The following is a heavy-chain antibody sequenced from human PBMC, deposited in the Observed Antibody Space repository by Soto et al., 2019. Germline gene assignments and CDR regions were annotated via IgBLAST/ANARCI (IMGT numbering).Heavy chain of an antibody. CDR2: IYYGGST. CDR1: GGSISIYY. Sequence: PSETLSLTCTVSGGSISIYYWSWVRQPPGKGLEWIGYIYYGGSTNYNPSLKSRVTISVDTSKNQFSLKLSSVTAADTAVYYCARLTFPPNPPAHYYYYYMDVWGKGTTVTVSS. J-gene: IGHJ6*03. V-gene: IGHV4-59*08. CDR3: ARLTFPPNPPAHYYYYYMDV.